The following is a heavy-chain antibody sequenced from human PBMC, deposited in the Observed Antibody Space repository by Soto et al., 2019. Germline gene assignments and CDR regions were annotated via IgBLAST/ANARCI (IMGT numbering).Heavy chain of an antibody. V-gene: IGHV2-5*02. D-gene: IGHD6-19*01. CDR1: GFSLTSTAVG. J-gene: IGHJ4*02. CDR2: IYWDDDN. Sequence: QITLKESGPTLVKPTQTLTLTCTFSGFSLTSTAVGVNWIRQPPGKALEWLALIYWDDDNQYSPSLKNRLSITKDTSKNQLVLTMTNMDPVDTATYYCAHGSGWLSDYWGPGILVTVSS. CDR3: AHGSGWLSDY.